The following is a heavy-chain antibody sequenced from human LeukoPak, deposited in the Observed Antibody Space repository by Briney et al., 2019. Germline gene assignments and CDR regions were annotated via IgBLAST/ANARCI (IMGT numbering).Heavy chain of an antibody. CDR1: GYTFTSYA. V-gene: IGHV1-3*01. CDR3: AREGVYGSGSYYFDY. J-gene: IGHJ4*02. Sequence: ASVKVSCKASGYTFTSYAMHWVRQAPGQRLEWMGWINAGNGNTKYSQKFQGRVTITRDTSASTAYMELSSLRSEDTAVYYCAREGVYGSGSYYFDYWGQGTLVTVSS. D-gene: IGHD3-10*01. CDR2: INAGNGNT.